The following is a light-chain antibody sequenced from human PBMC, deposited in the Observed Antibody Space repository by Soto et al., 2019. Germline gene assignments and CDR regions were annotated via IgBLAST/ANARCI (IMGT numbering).Light chain of an antibody. V-gene: IGKV3-11*01. CDR1: QSVSSY. Sequence: EIVLTQSPATLSLSPGERATLSCRASQSVSSYLAWYQQKPGQVPRLLIYDASNRATGISARFSGSGSGTDFTLTISSLEPEDFAVYYCQQRSNWRLTFGGGTKVEIK. J-gene: IGKJ4*01. CDR2: DAS. CDR3: QQRSNWRLT.